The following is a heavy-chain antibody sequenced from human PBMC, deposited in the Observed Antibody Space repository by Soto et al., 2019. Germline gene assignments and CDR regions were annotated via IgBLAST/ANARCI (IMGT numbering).Heavy chain of an antibody. V-gene: IGHV3-23*01. CDR2: ISGSGGST. Sequence: GGSLRLSXAASGFSISSYAMSWVRQAPRKGLEWVSGISGSGGSTYYADSMKGRFTISRDNSKNTLYLQMNSLRAEDTAVYYCAKTDGDSQRPDYYYYGMDVWGQGTTVTVSS. CDR1: GFSISSYA. J-gene: IGHJ6*02. D-gene: IGHD2-21*02. CDR3: AKTDGDSQRPDYYYYGMDV.